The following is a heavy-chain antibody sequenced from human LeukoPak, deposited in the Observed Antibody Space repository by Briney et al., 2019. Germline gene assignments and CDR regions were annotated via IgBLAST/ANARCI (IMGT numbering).Heavy chain of an antibody. D-gene: IGHD3-10*01. J-gene: IGHJ4*02. V-gene: IGHV4-59*01. CDR2: VYYSGST. CDR1: GGSFEHYF. Sequence: IPSETLSLTCTVSGGSFEHYFWSWIRQPPGKGLEWIGYVYYSGSTDYSPSLKSRLTISADTSKNQSSLKLSSVTAADTAVYYCASHRRSHGSEYWGQGTLVTVSS. CDR3: ASHRRSHGSEY.